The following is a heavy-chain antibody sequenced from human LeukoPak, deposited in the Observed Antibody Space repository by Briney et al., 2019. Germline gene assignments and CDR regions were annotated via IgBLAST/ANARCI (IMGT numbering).Heavy chain of an antibody. CDR3: AKDLFLVTALVY. V-gene: IGHV3-30*18. D-gene: IGHD2/OR15-2a*01. CDR2: ISYDGSNK. CDR1: GFTFSSYG. Sequence: GGSLRLSCAASGFTFSSYGMHWVRQAPGKGLEWVAVISYDGSNKYYADSVKGRFTISRDNSKNTLYLQMNSLRAEDTAVYYCAKDLFLVTALVYWGQGTLVTVSS. J-gene: IGHJ4*02.